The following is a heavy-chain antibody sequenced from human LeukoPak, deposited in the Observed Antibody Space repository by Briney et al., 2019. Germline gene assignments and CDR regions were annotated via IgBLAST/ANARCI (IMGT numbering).Heavy chain of an antibody. Sequence: SETLSLTCAVYGGSFSGYYWSWIRQPPGKGLEWIGEINHSGSTNYNPSLKSRVTISVDTSKNQFSLKLSSVTAADTAVYYCARGRSFVWGSYRYTAPLDYWGQGTPVTVSS. CDR1: GGSFSGYY. CDR3: ARGRSFVWGSYRYTAPLDY. J-gene: IGHJ4*02. CDR2: INHSGST. V-gene: IGHV4-34*01. D-gene: IGHD3-16*02.